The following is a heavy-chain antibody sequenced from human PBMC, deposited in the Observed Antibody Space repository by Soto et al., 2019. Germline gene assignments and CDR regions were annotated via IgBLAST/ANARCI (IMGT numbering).Heavy chain of an antibody. J-gene: IGHJ4*02. D-gene: IGHD5-12*01. Sequence: XGSLRLSCAASGFTFSIYAVAWIRQTPGKGLEWVSVIGAGSDGIQYVDSVKGRFSISRDNSKNTLYLHMNSLRAEDTAIYYCAKYSTSGPSRFFDIWGQGTLVTV. CDR3: AKYSTSGPSRFFDI. CDR2: IGAGSDGI. V-gene: IGHV3-23*01. CDR1: GFTFSIYA.